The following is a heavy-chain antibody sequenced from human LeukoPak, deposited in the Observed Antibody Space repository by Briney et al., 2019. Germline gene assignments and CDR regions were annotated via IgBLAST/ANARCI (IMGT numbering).Heavy chain of an antibody. CDR1: GGTFSSYA. CDR3: AREQIAAAGFESEAFDI. D-gene: IGHD6-13*01. V-gene: IGHV1-69*06. CDR2: IIPIFGTA. J-gene: IGHJ3*02. Sequence: GSSVKVSCKASGGTFSSYAISWVRQAPGQGLEWMGGIIPIFGTANYAQKFQGRVTITADKSTSTAYMELSSLRSEDTAVYYCAREQIAAAGFESEAFDIWGQGTMVTVSS.